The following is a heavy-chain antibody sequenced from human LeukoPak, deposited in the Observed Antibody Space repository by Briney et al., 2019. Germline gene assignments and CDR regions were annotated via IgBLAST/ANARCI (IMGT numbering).Heavy chain of an antibody. CDR3: AKIAARGYYFDY. Sequence: GGSLRLSCAASGFTFSSYGMHWVRQAPGKGLEWVAFIRYDGSNKYYAESVKGRFTISRDNSKNTLYLQMNSLRAEDTAVYYCAKIAARGYYFDYWGQGTLVTVSS. V-gene: IGHV3-30*02. CDR2: IRYDGSNK. J-gene: IGHJ4*02. CDR1: GFTFSSYG. D-gene: IGHD6-6*01.